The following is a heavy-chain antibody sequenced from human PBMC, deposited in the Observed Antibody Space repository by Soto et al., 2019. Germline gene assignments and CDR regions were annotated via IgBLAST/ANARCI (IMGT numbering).Heavy chain of an antibody. V-gene: IGHV4-31*03. J-gene: IGHJ6*02. D-gene: IGHD6-19*01. CDR1: GGSISSGGYY. Sequence: PSETLSLTCTVSGGSISSGGYYWSWIRQHPWKGLEWIGYIYYSGSTYYNPSLKSRVTISVDTSKDQFSLKLSSVTAADTAVYYCARDFTDSSGPTLGMGVWGQGTTVTVSS. CDR3: ARDFTDSSGPTLGMGV. CDR2: IYYSGST.